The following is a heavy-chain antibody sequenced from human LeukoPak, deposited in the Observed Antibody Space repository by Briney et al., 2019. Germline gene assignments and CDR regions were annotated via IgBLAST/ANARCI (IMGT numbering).Heavy chain of an antibody. CDR2: IDPNSGGT. CDR3: ARAGGYKYGYGYYFDY. Sequence: ASVKVSCKASGYTFTGYYMHWVRQAPGQGLEWMGRIDPNSGGTNYAQKFQGRVTMTRDTSISTAYMELSSLRSDDTAVFYCARAGGYKYGYGYYFDYWGQGTLVTVTS. CDR1: GYTFTGYY. V-gene: IGHV1-2*06. D-gene: IGHD5-18*01. J-gene: IGHJ4*02.